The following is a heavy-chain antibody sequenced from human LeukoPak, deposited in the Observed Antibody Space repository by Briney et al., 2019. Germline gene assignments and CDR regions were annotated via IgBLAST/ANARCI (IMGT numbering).Heavy chain of an antibody. CDR1: GYTFTGYY. D-gene: IGHD6-13*01. J-gene: IGHJ3*02. CDR2: INPNTGGT. CDR3: ARGYQAAFDI. V-gene: IGHV1-2*06. Sequence: ASVKVSCKASGYTFTGYYTHWVRQAPGQGLEWMGRINPNTGGTDYAQEFQGRVTLTRDTSISTAYMELSRLTSDDTAVYYCARGYQAAFDIWGQGTMVTVSS.